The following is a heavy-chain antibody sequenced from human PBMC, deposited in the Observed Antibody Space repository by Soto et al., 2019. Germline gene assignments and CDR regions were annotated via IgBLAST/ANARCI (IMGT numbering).Heavy chain of an antibody. J-gene: IGHJ5*02. CDR1: GGSISSSNW. V-gene: IGHV4-4*02. CDR2: IYHSGST. CDR3: ARSPPITIFGHGSWFDP. Sequence: PSETLSLTCAVSGGSISSSNWWSWVRQPPGKGLEWIGEIYHSGSTNYNPSLKSRVTISVDKSKNQFSLKLSSVTAADTAVYYCARSPPITIFGHGSWFDPWGQGTLVTVSS. D-gene: IGHD3-3*01.